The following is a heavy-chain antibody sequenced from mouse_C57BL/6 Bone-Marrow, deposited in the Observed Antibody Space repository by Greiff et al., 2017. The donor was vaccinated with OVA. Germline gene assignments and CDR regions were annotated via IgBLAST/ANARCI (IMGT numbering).Heavy chain of an antibody. V-gene: IGHV1-63*01. D-gene: IGHD2-3*01. Sequence: VKLQESGAELVRPGTSVKMSCKASGYTFTNYWIGWVKQRPGHGLEWIGDIYPGGGYTNYNEKFKGKATLTADKSSSTAYMQLSSLTSEDSAIYYCARSADGPYAMDYWGQGTSVTVSS. CDR2: IYPGGGYT. CDR3: ARSADGPYAMDY. CDR1: GYTFTNYW. J-gene: IGHJ4*01.